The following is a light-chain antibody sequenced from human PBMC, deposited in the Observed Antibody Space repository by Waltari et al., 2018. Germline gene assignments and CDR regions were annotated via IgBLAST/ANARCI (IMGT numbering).Light chain of an antibody. CDR3: QQSYSALT. Sequence: DIQMTQSPSSLSASVGDRVTITCRASKSITIYLNWYQHKPGKAPKLLIYAASSLQGGVPTKLSGSGSRTDFNLTISTLQPEDFATYYCQQSYSALTFGGGTKVEIK. J-gene: IGKJ4*01. CDR2: AAS. V-gene: IGKV1-39*01. CDR1: KSITIY.